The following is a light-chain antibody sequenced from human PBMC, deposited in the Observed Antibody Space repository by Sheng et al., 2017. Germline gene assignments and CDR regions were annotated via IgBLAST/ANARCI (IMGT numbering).Light chain of an antibody. J-gene: IGLJ3*02. CDR1: IAKKX. Sequence: SYELTQPPSVSVVPRTNGQDHLLWRCIAKKXCLLVPAEVRPGPXLVIYEDSKRPSGIPERFSGSSSGTMATLTISGAQVEDEADYYCYSTDSSGNHSEVFGGGTKLTVL. CDR3: YSTDSSGNHSEV. V-gene: IGLV3-10*01. CDR2: EDS.